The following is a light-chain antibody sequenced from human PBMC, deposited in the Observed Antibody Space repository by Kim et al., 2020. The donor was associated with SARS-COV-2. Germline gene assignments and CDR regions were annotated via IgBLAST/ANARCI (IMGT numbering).Light chain of an antibody. J-gene: IGKJ2*02. CDR3: MQGTNPCT. Sequence: DVVMTQSPLSLPVTLGQPASISCRSSQSLVHSDGNTYLNWFQQRPGQSPRRLIYKVSNRDSGVPDRFSGSGSGTDFTLKISRVEAEDVGVYYCMQGTNPCTFGQGTKLEI. CDR1: QSLVHSDGNTY. V-gene: IGKV2-30*02. CDR2: KVS.